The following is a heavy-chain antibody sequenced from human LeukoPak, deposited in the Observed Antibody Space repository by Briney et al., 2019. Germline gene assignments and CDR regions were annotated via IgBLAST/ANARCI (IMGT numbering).Heavy chain of an antibody. V-gene: IGHV3-30*04. Sequence: GGSLRLSCAASGFTFSSYAMHWVRQAPGKGLEWVAVISYDGSNKYYADSVKGRFTISRDNSKNTLYLQMNSLRSDDTAVYYCARDLSGSYWSSYYYYYYMDVWGKGTTVTVSS. CDR3: ARDLSGSYWSSYYYYYYMDV. CDR2: ISYDGSNK. D-gene: IGHD1-26*01. CDR1: GFTFSSYA. J-gene: IGHJ6*03.